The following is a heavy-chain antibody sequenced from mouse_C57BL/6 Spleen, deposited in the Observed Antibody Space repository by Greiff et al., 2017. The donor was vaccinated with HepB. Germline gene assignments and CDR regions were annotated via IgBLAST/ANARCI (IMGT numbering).Heavy chain of an antibody. CDR1: GFNIKDYY. CDR2: IDPEDGDT. J-gene: IGHJ3*01. Sequence: EVQLQQSGAELVRPGASVKLSCTASGFNIKDYYMHWVKQRPEQGLEWIGRIDPEDGDTEYAPKFQGKATMTADTSSNTADLQLSSLTSEDTAVYYCTMDGYSFAYWGQGTLVTVSA. CDR3: TMDGYSFAY. V-gene: IGHV14-1*01. D-gene: IGHD2-3*01.